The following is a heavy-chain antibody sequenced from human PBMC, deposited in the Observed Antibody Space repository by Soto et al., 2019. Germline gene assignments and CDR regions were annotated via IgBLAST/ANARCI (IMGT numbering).Heavy chain of an antibody. J-gene: IGHJ2*01. CDR2: ISYDGSNK. CDR1: GFTFSSYA. Sequence: GGSLRLSCAASGFTFSSYAMHWVRQAPGKGLEWVTVISYDGSNKYYADSVKGRFTISRDNSKNTLYLQMKSLRAEDTAVYYCARDPGGGTGMVLWYFDLWGRGTLVTVSS. D-gene: IGHD5-18*01. CDR3: ARDPGGGTGMVLWYFDL. V-gene: IGHV3-30-3*01.